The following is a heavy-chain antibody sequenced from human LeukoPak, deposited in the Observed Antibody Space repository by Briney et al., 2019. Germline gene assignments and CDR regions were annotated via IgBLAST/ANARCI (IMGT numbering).Heavy chain of an antibody. V-gene: IGHV1-18*01. D-gene: IGHD6-19*01. J-gene: IGHJ4*02. CDR3: ARVGESGWYQNY. Sequence: GASVKVSCKASGYTFTSYGISWVRQAPGQGLEWMGWINPNSGGTNYAQKLQGRVTMTTDTSTSTAYMELRSLRSDDTAVYYCARVGESGWYQNYWGQGTLVTVSS. CDR2: INPNSGGT. CDR1: GYTFTSYG.